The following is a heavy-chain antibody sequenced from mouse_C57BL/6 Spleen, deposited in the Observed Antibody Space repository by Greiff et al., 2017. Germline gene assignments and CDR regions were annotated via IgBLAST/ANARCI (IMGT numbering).Heavy chain of an antibody. CDR2: IWRGGST. V-gene: IGHV2-5*01. Sequence: QVQLKESGPGLVQPSPSLSITCTVSGFSLTSYGVHWVRQSPGKGLEWLGVIWRGGSTDYNAAFMSRLSITKDNSKSQVFFKMNSRQADDTAVYYCAKAYGYGVEYAMGGWGQGTSVTVSS. D-gene: IGHD2-2*01. CDR1: GFSLTSYG. J-gene: IGHJ4*01. CDR3: AKAYGYGVEYAMGG.